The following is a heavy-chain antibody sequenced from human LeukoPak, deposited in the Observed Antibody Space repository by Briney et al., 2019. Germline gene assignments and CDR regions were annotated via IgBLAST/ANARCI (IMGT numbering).Heavy chain of an antibody. CDR2: IYYSGIT. CDR3: ARENGDYVSYYFDY. CDR1: GGSISSYY. V-gene: IGHV4-59*12. J-gene: IGHJ4*02. D-gene: IGHD4-17*01. Sequence: KPSGTLSLTCTVSGGSISSYYWSWVRQPPGKGVEWVGYIYYSGITYYNPSLKSRLPISVDTSKHQFSLKLRSVTAADTAVYYCARENGDYVSYYFDYWGQGTLVTVSS.